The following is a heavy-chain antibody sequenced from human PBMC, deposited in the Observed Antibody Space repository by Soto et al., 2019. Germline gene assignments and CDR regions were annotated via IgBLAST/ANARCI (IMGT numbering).Heavy chain of an antibody. CDR3: ARDGYCSGGSCYSNDAFDI. D-gene: IGHD2-15*01. Sequence: KPSETLSLTCTVSGGSISSYYWSWIRQPPGKGLEWIGYIYYSGSTNYNPSLKSRVTISVDTSKNQFSLKLSSVTAADTAVYYCARDGYCSGGSCYSNDAFDIWGQGTMVTVSS. J-gene: IGHJ3*02. CDR2: IYYSGST. V-gene: IGHV4-59*01. CDR1: GGSISSYY.